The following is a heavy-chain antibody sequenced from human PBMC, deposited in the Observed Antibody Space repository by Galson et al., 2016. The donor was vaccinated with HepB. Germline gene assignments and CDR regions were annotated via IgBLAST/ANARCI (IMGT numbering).Heavy chain of an antibody. D-gene: IGHD6-19*01. Sequence: TLSLTCTVSKGSISSGGYFWSWIRQHPGKGLEWVRYVYSSGSTYYNPSLKSRATISADTSKNIFSLSLTSMTAADTAVYYCARSSGWQVDYWGQGTLVTVSS. V-gene: IGHV4-31*03. CDR1: KGSISSGGYF. CDR2: VYSSGST. J-gene: IGHJ4*02. CDR3: ARSSGWQVDY.